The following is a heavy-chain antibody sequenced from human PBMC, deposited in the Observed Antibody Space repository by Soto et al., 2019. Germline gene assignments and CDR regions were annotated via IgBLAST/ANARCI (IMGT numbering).Heavy chain of an antibody. CDR3: ARPGIAAAGTFYYYGMDV. J-gene: IGHJ6*02. CDR2: ISAYNGNT. CDR1: GYTFTGYY. V-gene: IGHV1-18*04. D-gene: IGHD6-13*01. Sequence: ASVKVSCKASGYTFTGYYMHWVRQAPGQGLEWMGWISAYNGNTNYAQKLQGRVTMTTDTSTSTAYMELRSLRSDDTAVYYCARPGIAAAGTFYYYGMDVWGQGTTVTVSS.